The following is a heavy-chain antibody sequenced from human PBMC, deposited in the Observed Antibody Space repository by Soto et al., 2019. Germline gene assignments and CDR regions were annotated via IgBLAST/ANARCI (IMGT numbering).Heavy chain of an antibody. J-gene: IGHJ4*02. Sequence: GGSVRLSCAASGFTFSSYSMNWVRQAPGKGLEWVSYISSSSSTIYYADSVKGRFTISRDNAKNSLYLQMNSLRAEDTAVYYCVRDMGHMGERIFVVVPAAMDYWGQGTLVTVSS. CDR3: VRDMGHMGERIFVVVPAAMDY. CDR1: GFTFSSYS. V-gene: IGHV3-48*01. CDR2: ISSSSSTI. D-gene: IGHD2-2*01.